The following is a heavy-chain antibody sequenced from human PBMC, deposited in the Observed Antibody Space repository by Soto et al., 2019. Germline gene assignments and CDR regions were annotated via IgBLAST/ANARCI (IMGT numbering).Heavy chain of an antibody. CDR2: INVYNGDR. V-gene: IGHV1-18*01. CDR3: ARLQLGGDRMLNWFDP. D-gene: IGHD2-21*02. Sequence: QVQVVQSGPELKKPGASVKVSCKAQGYIFTKYGIGWVRQAPGHGLEWMGLINVYNGDRKVAQKFQVRVSMTTDTATDTAYLELKSRRSGDTAVYYCARLQLGGDRMLNWFDPWGQGTLVTVSS. CDR1: GYIFTKYG. J-gene: IGHJ5*02.